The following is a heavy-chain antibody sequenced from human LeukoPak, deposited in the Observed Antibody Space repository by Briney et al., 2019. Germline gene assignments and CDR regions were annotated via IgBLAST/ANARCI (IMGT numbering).Heavy chain of an antibody. CDR2: ISGSGGRT. V-gene: IGHV3-23*01. J-gene: IGHJ4*02. Sequence: PGGSLRLSCAASGFTFSSYAMSWVRQAPGKGLECVSAISGSGGRTPYSDSVKGRFTISRDNSKNTLYLQMNSLRAEDTAVYYCAKAYGSGSYRRLDYWGQGTLVTVSS. CDR1: GFTFSSYA. D-gene: IGHD3-10*01. CDR3: AKAYGSGSYRRLDY.